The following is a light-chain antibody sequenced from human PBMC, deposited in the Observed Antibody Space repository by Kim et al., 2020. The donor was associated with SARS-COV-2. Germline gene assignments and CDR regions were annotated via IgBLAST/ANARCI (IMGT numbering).Light chain of an antibody. Sequence: QLVLTQSPSASASLGASVRLTCTLSSGHSSYAIAWHQQQPAKGTRYLMKLNSDGSHSKGDGILDRFSGSSSGAERYLTISSLQSEDEADYYCQTWGTGCRVFGGGTQLTVL. V-gene: IGLV4-69*02. CDR2: LNSDGSH. CDR1: SGHSSYA. J-gene: IGLJ3*02. CDR3: QTWGTGCRV.